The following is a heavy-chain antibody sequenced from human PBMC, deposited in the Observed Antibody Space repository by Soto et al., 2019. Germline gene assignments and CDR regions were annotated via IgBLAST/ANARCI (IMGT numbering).Heavy chain of an antibody. CDR1: GFTFSSYG. Sequence: GGSLRLSCAASGFTFSSYGMHRVRQAPGKGLEWVAVISYDGSNKYYADSVKGRFTISRDNSKNTLYLQMNSLRAEDTAVYYCAKGILIAAAGTGVPYWGQGTLVTVSS. CDR3: AKGILIAAAGTGVPY. CDR2: ISYDGSNK. D-gene: IGHD6-13*01. V-gene: IGHV3-30*18. J-gene: IGHJ4*02.